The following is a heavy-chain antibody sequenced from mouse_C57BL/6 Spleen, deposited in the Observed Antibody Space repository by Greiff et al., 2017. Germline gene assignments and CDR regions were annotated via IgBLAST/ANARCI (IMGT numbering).Heavy chain of an antibody. CDR3: ARGEVYDYDDAMDY. V-gene: IGHV5-6*02. D-gene: IGHD2-4*01. Sequence: DVKLVESGGDLVKPGGSLKLSCAASGFTFSSYGMSWVRQTPDKRLEWVATISSGGSYTYYPDSVKGRFTISRDNAKNTLYLQMSSLKSEDTAMYDCARGEVYDYDDAMDYWGQGTSVTVSS. J-gene: IGHJ4*01. CDR2: ISSGGSYT. CDR1: GFTFSSYG.